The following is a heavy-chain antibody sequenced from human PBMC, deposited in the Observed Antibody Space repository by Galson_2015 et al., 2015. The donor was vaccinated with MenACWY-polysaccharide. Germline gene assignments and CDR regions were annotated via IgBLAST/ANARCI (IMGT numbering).Heavy chain of an antibody. CDR2: ISYDGTNK. Sequence: SLRLSCAASGFTFSTYAIHWVGQAPGKGLDWVPIISYDGTNKYYADSVKDLFTISRDNSKNTMYLQMNSLSAEDTAAYYCARTYCSRTSCYGMDVWGQGTTVTVSS. J-gene: IGHJ6*02. CDR3: ARTYCSRTSCYGMDV. V-gene: IGHV3-30-3*01. D-gene: IGHD2-2*01. CDR1: GFTFSTYA.